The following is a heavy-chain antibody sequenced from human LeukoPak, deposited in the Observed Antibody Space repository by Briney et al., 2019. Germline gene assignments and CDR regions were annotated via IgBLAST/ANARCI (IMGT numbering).Heavy chain of an antibody. J-gene: IGHJ6*03. V-gene: IGHV3-66*01. CDR1: GVTVSSNY. CDR2: IYSGGST. CDR3: AKEGGYYDSSGSYHYYYVDV. Sequence: GGSLRLSCAASGVTVSSNYMSWVRQAPGKGLEWVSVIYSGGSTYYADSVKGRFTISRDNSKNTLYLQMNSLRAEDTAVYYCAKEGGYYDSSGSYHYYYVDVWGKGTTVTVSS. D-gene: IGHD3-22*01.